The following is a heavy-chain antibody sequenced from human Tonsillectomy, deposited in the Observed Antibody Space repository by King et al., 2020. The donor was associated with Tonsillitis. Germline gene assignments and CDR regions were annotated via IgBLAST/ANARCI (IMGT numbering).Heavy chain of an antibody. Sequence: QLVQSGAEVKKPGASVKVSCEASGYXXSXYXITWVRQAPGQXLEWMGWIDPANGNTKYSQRFQDRVTFTRDTSASSAYMELSSLTSEXXAVYYCARGXXHXXXLIXXXXGXXTLVTV. J-gene: IGHJ5*01. D-gene: IGHD1-14*01. CDR3: ARGXXHXXXLIXXX. CDR2: IDPANGNT. CDR1: GYXXSXYX. V-gene: IGHV1-3*01.